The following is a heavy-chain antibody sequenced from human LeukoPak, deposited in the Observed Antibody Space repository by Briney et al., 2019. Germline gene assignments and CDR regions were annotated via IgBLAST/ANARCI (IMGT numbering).Heavy chain of an antibody. CDR2: IYYSGST. V-gene: IGHV4-59*01. D-gene: IGHD2-21*02. CDR1: GGSISSYY. Sequence: KPSETLSLTCTVSGGSISSYYWSWIRQPPGKGLEWIGHIYYSGSTNYNPSLKSRVTISVDTSKNQFSLKPSSVTAADTAVYYCARGGVVTAMGTRYWYFDLWGRGTLVTVSS. CDR3: ARGGVVTAMGTRYWYFDL. J-gene: IGHJ2*01.